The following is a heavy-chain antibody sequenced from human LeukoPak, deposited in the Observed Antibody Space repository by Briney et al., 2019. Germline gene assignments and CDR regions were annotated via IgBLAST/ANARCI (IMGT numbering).Heavy chain of an antibody. CDR1: GFTFSSYA. D-gene: IGHD2-2*01. CDR3: AKTLIFSQYHQPCWFDP. V-gene: IGHV3-23*01. J-gene: IGHJ5*02. CDR2: ISGSGGST. Sequence: QPGGSLRLSCAASGFTFSSYAMSWVRQAPGKGLEWVSAISGSGGSTYYADSVKGRFTISRDNSKNTLYLQMNSLRAEDTAVYYCAKTLIFSQYHQPCWFDPWGQGTLVTVSS.